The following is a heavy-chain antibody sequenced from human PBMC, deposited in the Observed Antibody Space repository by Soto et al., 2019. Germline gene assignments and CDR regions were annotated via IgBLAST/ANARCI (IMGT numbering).Heavy chain of an antibody. V-gene: IGHV4-34*01. J-gene: IGHJ4*02. CDR3: AFCLCSGSSYSLSCYFFGS. Sequence: QVRLQQWGAGLLKPSEPLSLTCAVSGGSFSGYIWTWIRQTPGKGLKWIGQINHSGSTIYNPSLKSRVTISTMSNNKFSLVLSSGTAADTAVYYCAFCLCSGSSYSLSCYFFGSWAQGTIYTGSS. CDR2: INHSGST. D-gene: IGHD1-26*01. CDR1: GGSFSGYI.